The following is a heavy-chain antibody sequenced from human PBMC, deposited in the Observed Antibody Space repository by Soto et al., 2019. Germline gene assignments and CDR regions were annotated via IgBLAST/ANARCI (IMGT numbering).Heavy chain of an antibody. D-gene: IGHD3-16*01. CDR3: AMVDVYVTPSPQDV. Sequence: QVQLVQSGAEVKNPGASVKVSCKASGYTFTRYGIVWARQAPGQGLEWMGWINTYNGNTNYAQNVQGRVTLTTDTSPSTAYMELRSLRSNDTAIYYCAMVDVYVTPSPQDVWGQGTTV. CDR1: GYTFTRYG. CDR2: INTYNGNT. V-gene: IGHV1-18*01. J-gene: IGHJ6*01.